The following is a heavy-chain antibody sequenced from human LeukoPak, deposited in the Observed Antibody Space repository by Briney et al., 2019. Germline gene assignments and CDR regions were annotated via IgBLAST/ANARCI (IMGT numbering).Heavy chain of an antibody. CDR2: MNPNSGNT. V-gene: IGHV1-8*01. J-gene: IGHJ4*02. CDR3: AREDSSGYSLDY. Sequence: ASVKVSCKATGYTFTSYDINWVRQAPGQGLEWMGWMNPNSGNTGYAQKFQGRVTMTRNTSISTAYMELSSLRSEDTAVYYCAREDSSGYSLDYWGQGTLVTVSS. D-gene: IGHD3-22*01. CDR1: GYTFTSYD.